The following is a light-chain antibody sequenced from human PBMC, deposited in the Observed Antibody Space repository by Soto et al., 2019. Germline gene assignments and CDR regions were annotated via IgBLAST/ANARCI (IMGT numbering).Light chain of an antibody. CDR1: QSLLHSNGYNY. CDR2: LGS. Sequence: DIVMTQSPLFLSVTPGEPASISCRSSQSLLHSNGYNYLDWYLQKPGQSPQLLIYLGSNRASGVPDRFSGSGSGTDFTLKISRVEAEDVGVYYCMQPLQSWTFGQGTKVDIK. CDR3: MQPLQSWT. V-gene: IGKV2-28*01. J-gene: IGKJ1*01.